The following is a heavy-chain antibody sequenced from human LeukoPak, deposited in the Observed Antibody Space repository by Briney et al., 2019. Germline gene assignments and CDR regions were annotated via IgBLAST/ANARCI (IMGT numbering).Heavy chain of an antibody. D-gene: IGHD3-22*01. J-gene: IGHJ4*02. CDR3: ARSSGYLDY. CDR1: GFTFSSYW. V-gene: IGHV3-74*01. Sequence: GGSLRLSCAASGFTFSSYWMHWVRQAPGKGLVWVSHINTDGSTTNYADSVKGRFTISRDNAKNALYLQIHSLRGEDTAVYYCARSSGYLDYWGQGTPVTVSS. CDR2: INTDGSTT.